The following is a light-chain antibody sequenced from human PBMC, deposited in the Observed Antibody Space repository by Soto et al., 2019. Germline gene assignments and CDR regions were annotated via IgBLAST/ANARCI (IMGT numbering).Light chain of an antibody. V-gene: IGLV2-14*01. Sequence: QSVLTQPASVSGSPGQSITISCTGTSSDVGGYDYVSWYQQHTGKVPELLIYGVTNRPSGVSNRFSGSKSGNTASLTISGLQAEDEADYYCSSYTSGSSLVVFGGGTQLTVL. CDR1: SSDVGGYDY. CDR3: SSYTSGSSLVV. J-gene: IGLJ3*02. CDR2: GVT.